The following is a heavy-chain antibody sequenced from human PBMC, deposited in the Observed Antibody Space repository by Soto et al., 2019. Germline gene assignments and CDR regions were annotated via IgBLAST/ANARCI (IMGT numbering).Heavy chain of an antibody. Sequence: SVKVSCKASGGTISSYTISWVRQAPGRGLEWMGRIIPILGIANYAQKFQGRVTITADKSTSTAYMELSSLRSEDTAVYYCARDLVYYYGSGSSYGMDVWGQGTTVTVSS. CDR1: GGTISSYT. CDR3: ARDLVYYYGSGSSYGMDV. V-gene: IGHV1-69*04. J-gene: IGHJ6*02. CDR2: IIPILGIA. D-gene: IGHD3-10*01.